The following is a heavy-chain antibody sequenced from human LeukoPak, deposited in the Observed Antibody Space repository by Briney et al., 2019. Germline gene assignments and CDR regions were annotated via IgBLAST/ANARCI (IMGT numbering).Heavy chain of an antibody. V-gene: IGHV4-39*01. Sequence: SETLSLTCTVSGGSISSSSYYWGWIRQPPGKGLEWIGSIYYSGSTYYNPSLKSRVTISVDTSKNQFSLKLSSVTAADTAVYYCASSSWFGYYFDYWGQGTLVTVSS. J-gene: IGHJ4*02. D-gene: IGHD6-13*01. CDR1: GGSISSSSYY. CDR3: ASSSWFGYYFDY. CDR2: IYYSGST.